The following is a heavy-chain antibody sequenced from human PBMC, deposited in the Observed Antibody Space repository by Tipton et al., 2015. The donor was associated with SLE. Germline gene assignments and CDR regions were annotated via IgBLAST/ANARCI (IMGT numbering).Heavy chain of an antibody. J-gene: IGHJ4*02. CDR1: GGSFSGYY. Sequence: GLVKPSETLSLTCAVYGGSFSGYYWSWIRQSPGKGLEWIGYMYYSGSITYNPSLKSRVTISVDTSKNQFFLKLDSVTAADTAVYYCARVDNSGYYCFDDWGQGTLVTVSS. CDR3: ARVDNSGYYCFDD. D-gene: IGHD3-22*01. CDR2: MYYSGSI. V-gene: IGHV4-59*01.